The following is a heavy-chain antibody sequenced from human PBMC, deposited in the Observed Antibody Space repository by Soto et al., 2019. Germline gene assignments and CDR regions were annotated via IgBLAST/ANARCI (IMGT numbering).Heavy chain of an antibody. Sequence: ASVKVSCKASGYTFTGYYMRWVRQAPGQGLEWMGWINPNSGGTNYAQKFQGWVTMTRDTSISTAYMELNRLRSDDTAVYYCARTRKQLAEFDYWGQGTLVTVSS. CDR3: ARTRKQLAEFDY. CDR1: GYTFTGYY. V-gene: IGHV1-2*04. D-gene: IGHD6-6*01. CDR2: INPNSGGT. J-gene: IGHJ4*02.